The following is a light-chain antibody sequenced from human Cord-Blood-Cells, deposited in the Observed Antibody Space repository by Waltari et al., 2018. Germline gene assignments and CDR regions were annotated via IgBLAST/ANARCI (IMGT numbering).Light chain of an antibody. Sequence: QSVLTQPPSASGTPGQRVTISCSGSSSNIGSNTVNWYQQLPGTAPKLLIYRNNLRPSGVPDRFSGSKSGTSASLAISGLQAEDEADYYCAAWDDSLNGFYVFGTGTKVTVL. V-gene: IGLV1-44*01. CDR3: AAWDDSLNGFYV. J-gene: IGLJ1*01. CDR2: RNN. CDR1: SSNIGSNT.